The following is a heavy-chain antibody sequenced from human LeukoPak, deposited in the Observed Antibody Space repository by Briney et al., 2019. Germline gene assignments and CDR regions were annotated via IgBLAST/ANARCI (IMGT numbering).Heavy chain of an antibody. Sequence: SETLSLTCAVYGGSFSGYYWSWIRQPPGKGLEWIGEINHSGSTNYNPSLKSRVTISVDTSKNQFSLKLSSVTAADTAVYYCARCRVATIPSGSYPFDYWGQGTLVTVSS. J-gene: IGHJ4*02. D-gene: IGHD1-26*01. CDR1: GGSFSGYY. CDR3: ARCRVATIPSGSYPFDY. CDR2: INHSGST. V-gene: IGHV4-34*01.